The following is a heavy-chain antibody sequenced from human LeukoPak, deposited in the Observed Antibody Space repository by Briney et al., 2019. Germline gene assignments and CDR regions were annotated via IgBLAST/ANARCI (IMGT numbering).Heavy chain of an antibody. CDR2: INPYNDNT. Sequence: ASVKVSCTASGYTFTAFGVSWVRQAPGQGLEWMGWINPYNDNTDYAQKFQGRVSMTTDTATSTVYMELRSLISDDTAVYYCARGASSGSYYHNWGQGTLVTVSS. CDR1: GYTFTAFG. J-gene: IGHJ4*02. V-gene: IGHV1-18*01. CDR3: ARGASSGSYYHN. D-gene: IGHD1-26*01.